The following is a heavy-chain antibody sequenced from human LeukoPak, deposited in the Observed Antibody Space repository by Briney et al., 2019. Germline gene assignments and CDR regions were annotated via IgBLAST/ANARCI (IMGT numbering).Heavy chain of an antibody. D-gene: IGHD3-22*01. Sequence: ASVKVSCKASGGTFSSYAISWVRQAPGQGLEWMGGIIPIFGTANYAQKFQGRVTISAGESTSTAYMELRSLRSEDTAVYYCVRDGSYYDSRGYYYLYWGQGTLVTVSS. J-gene: IGHJ4*02. CDR1: GGTFSSYA. V-gene: IGHV1-69*13. CDR3: VRDGSYYDSRGYYYLY. CDR2: IIPIFGTA.